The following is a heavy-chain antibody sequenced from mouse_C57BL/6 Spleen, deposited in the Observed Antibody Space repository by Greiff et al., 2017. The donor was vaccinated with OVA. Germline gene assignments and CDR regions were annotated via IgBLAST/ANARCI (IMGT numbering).Heavy chain of an antibody. Sequence: VQLVESGGGLVKPGGSLKLSCAASGFTFSSYAMSWVRQTPEKRLEWVATISDGGSYTYYPDNVKGRFTISRDNAKNNLYLQMSHLKSEDTAMYYCAREGETGFPFDYWGQGTTLTVSS. CDR3: AREGETGFPFDY. J-gene: IGHJ2*01. D-gene: IGHD4-1*01. CDR1: GFTFSSYA. CDR2: ISDGGSYT. V-gene: IGHV5-4*01.